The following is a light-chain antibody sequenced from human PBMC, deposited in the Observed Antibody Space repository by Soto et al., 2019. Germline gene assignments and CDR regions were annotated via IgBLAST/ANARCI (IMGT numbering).Light chain of an antibody. CDR3: QQCGPSLRYT. J-gene: IGKJ2*01. V-gene: IGKV3-20*01. CDR2: GTS. Sequence: EVVLTQSPDTLSLSPGETATLSCRASQAVTGNYLAWYQQKPGQAPRLLIYGTSNRATGIPDRFSGSGSGTDFTLTINRLEPEDFAVYYCQQCGPSLRYTFGQGTKLEIK. CDR1: QAVTGNY.